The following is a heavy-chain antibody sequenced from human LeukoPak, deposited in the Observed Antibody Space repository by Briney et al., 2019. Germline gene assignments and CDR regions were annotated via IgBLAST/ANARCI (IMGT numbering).Heavy chain of an antibody. CDR3: ARADRGGYDRFDY. Sequence: SETLSLTRTVSGGSISSGGYYWSWIRQHPGKGLEWIGYIYYSGSTYYNPSLKSRVTISVDTSKNQFSLKLSSVTAADTAVYYCARADRGGYDRFDYWGQGTLVTVSS. CDR1: GGSISSGGYY. J-gene: IGHJ4*02. CDR2: IYYSGST. D-gene: IGHD5-12*01. V-gene: IGHV4-31*03.